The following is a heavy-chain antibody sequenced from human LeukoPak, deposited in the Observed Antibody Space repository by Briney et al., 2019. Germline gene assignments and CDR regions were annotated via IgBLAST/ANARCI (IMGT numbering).Heavy chain of an antibody. D-gene: IGHD4-23*01. V-gene: IGHV3-23*01. CDR1: GFTFSTYA. CDR3: AKCASGRNSFFDY. CDR2: ISGSGDST. Sequence: GGSLGLSCAASGFTFSTYAMSWVRQAPGKGLEWVSGISGSGDSTYYADSVKGRFTISRDNSKNTLYLQMNSLRAEDTAVYYCAKCASGRNSFFDYWGQGALVTVSS. J-gene: IGHJ4*02.